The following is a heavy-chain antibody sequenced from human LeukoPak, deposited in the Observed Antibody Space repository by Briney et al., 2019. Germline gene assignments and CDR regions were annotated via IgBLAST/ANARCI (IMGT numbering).Heavy chain of an antibody. CDR1: GGSFSGYY. V-gene: IGHV4-34*01. D-gene: IGHD2-15*01. Sequence: PSETLSLTCAVYGGSFSGYYWSWIRQPPGKGLEWIGEINHSGSTNYNPSLKSRVTISVDTSKNQFSLRLSSVTAADTAIYYCARHPGGYCPDCWGQGTLVTVSS. J-gene: IGHJ4*02. CDR2: INHSGST. CDR3: ARHPGGYCPDC.